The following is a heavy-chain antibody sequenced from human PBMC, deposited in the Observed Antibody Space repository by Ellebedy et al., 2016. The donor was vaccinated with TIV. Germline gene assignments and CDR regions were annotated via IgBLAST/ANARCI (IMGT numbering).Heavy chain of an antibody. D-gene: IGHD3-10*01. CDR1: GGTFTNFA. CDR2: IIPMFGTT. V-gene: IGHV1-69*13. CDR3: ATIPYYGSGSPLWVRHMAV. Sequence: SVKVSCXASGGTFTNFAFSWVRLAPGQGLEWMGGIIPMFGTTDYAQKFLGRLSITADVSRTTAYMELSRLTSDDTATYYCATIPYYGSGSPLWVRHMAVWGQGTTVTVSS. J-gene: IGHJ6*02.